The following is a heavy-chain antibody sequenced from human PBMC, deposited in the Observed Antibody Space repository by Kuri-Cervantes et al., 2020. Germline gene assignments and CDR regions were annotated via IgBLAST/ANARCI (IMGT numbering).Heavy chain of an antibody. V-gene: IGHV1-46*01. CDR1: GYTFTNYA. CDR3: ARDGDSSGYYASFDY. CDR2: INPSGGST. Sequence: ASVKVSCKTSGYTFTNYALTWVRQAPGQGLEWMGIINPSGGSTSYAQKFQGRVTMTRDTSTSKVYMELSSLRSEDTAVYYCARDGDSSGYYASFDYWGQGTLVTVSS. D-gene: IGHD3-22*01. J-gene: IGHJ4*02.